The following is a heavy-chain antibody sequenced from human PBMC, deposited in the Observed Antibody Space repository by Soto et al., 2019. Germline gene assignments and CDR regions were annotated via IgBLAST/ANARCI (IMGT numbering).Heavy chain of an antibody. CDR2: IYYSGST. CDR1: GGSISSYY. J-gene: IGHJ5*02. CDR3: ARLLYGSGSWFDP. D-gene: IGHD3-10*01. V-gene: IGHV4-59*08. Sequence: QVQLQESGPGLVKPSETLSLTCTVSGGSISSYYWSWIRQPPGKGLEWIGYIYYSGSTNYNPSLKSRVTISVDTSKNQFSLKLSSVTAAESAVYYCARLLYGSGSWFDPWGQGTLVTVSS.